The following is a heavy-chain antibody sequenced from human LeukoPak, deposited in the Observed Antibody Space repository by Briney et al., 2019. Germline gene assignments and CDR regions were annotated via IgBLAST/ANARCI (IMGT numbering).Heavy chain of an antibody. J-gene: IGHJ4*02. CDR3: ARDLMGYCSGGSCYDFDY. CDR2: TSSSDAGT. D-gene: IGHD2-15*01. V-gene: IGHV3-23*01. Sequence: GGSLRLSCAASGFTLSSYAMSWVRQAPGKGLEWVSATSSSDAGTYYAESVRGRFTISRDNAKNSLYLQMNSLRAEDTAVYYCARDLMGYCSGGSCYDFDYWGQGTLVTVSS. CDR1: GFTLSSYA.